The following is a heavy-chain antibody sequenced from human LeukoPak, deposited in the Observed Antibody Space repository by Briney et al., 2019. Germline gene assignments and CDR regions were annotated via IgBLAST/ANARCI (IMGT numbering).Heavy chain of an antibody. CDR2: IKEDGSEK. CDR1: GFTFSTYW. CDR3: ARLNRGYCYGTTCYMEPGAGH. Sequence: GGSLRLSCAASGFTFSTYWMSWVRQAPGKGLECVANIKEDGSEKYYVDSVKGRFTISRDNAKNSLYLQMNSLRAEDTALYYCARLNRGYCYGTTCYMEPGAGHWGQGTLVTVSS. D-gene: IGHD2/OR15-2a*01. J-gene: IGHJ4*02. V-gene: IGHV3-7*01.